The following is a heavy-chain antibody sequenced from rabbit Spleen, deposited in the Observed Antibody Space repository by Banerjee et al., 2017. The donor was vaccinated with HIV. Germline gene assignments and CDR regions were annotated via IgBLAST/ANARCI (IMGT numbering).Heavy chain of an antibody. CDR2: IDAVGSPST. Sequence: QEQLVESGGGLVQPEGSLTLTCTASGFTLSSYYMCWVRQAPGKGLEWIGCIDAVGSPSTYCASWAKGRFTISRTSSTTVTLQMTSLTAADTATYFCARAPDSGYWAVAFNLWGQGPLVTVS. J-gene: IGHJ4*01. V-gene: IGHV1S45*01. CDR1: GFTLSSYY. D-gene: IGHD1-1*01. CDR3: ARAPDSGYWAVAFNL.